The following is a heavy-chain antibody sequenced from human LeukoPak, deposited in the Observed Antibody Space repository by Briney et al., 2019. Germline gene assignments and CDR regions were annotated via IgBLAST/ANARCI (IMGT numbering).Heavy chain of an antibody. D-gene: IGHD6-13*01. CDR3: ARGYSSSWNYFDY. J-gene: IGHJ4*02. CDR2: VFDSGGT. Sequence: SETLSLTCTVSGGSISNYWWSWIRQPPGKGLEWIGYVFDSGGTNYNPSLKGRVTISVDTSKRQFSLKLSSVTAADTAVYYCARGYSSSWNYFDYWGQGTLVTVSS. CDR1: GGSISNYW. V-gene: IGHV4-59*01.